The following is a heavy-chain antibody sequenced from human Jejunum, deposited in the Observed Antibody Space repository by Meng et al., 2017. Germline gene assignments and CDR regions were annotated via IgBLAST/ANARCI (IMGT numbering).Heavy chain of an antibody. V-gene: IGHV4-31*03. Sequence: QGELQEPGPGLVKPAQTLSLPCPASGGSMNSAGHYWSWIRQDPGKGLEWIGYIHYSGGTYYNPSLKSRVTISVDTSKNQFSLKLNSVSAADTAVYYCARATAGNSECFQNWGQGTLVTVSS. CDR1: GGSMNSAGHY. J-gene: IGHJ1*01. CDR2: IHYSGGT. D-gene: IGHD4-23*01. CDR3: ARATAGNSECFQN.